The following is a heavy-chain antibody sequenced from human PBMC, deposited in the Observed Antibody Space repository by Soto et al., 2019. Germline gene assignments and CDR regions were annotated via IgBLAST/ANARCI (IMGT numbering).Heavy chain of an antibody. Sequence: PSETLCVTCAVYGGSISGYYWSWIRQPPGKGLEWIGEINHSGSTNYNPSLKSRVTISVDTSKNQFSLKLSSVTAADTAVYYCARAASTVDCSGGSCYPYYFDYWGQGTLVTVSS. D-gene: IGHD2-15*01. V-gene: IGHV4-34*01. J-gene: IGHJ4*02. CDR1: GGSISGYY. CDR2: INHSGST. CDR3: ARAASTVDCSGGSCYPYYFDY.